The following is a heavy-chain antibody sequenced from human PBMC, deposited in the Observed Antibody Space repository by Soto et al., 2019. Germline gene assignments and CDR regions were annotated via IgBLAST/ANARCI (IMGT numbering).Heavy chain of an antibody. D-gene: IGHD3-16*01. J-gene: IGHJ4*02. V-gene: IGHV3-72*01. CDR3: TIEGAYPGPDFDY. CDR1: GFTFSDRY. Sequence: PGGSLRLSCAASGFTFSDRYMDWVRQAPGKGLGWVGRTKNKANSYTTEYAASVKGRFTISRDYSRDSVYLQMNSLKTDDTAVYYCTIEGAYPGPDFDYWGQGTLVTVSS. CDR2: TKNKANSYTT.